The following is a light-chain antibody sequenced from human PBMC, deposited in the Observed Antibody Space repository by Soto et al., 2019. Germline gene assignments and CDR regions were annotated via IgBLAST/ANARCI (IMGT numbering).Light chain of an antibody. Sequence: QSVLTQPPSVSATPGQRVTISCSGTYSNIGSNTVAWYQRLPGTAPKLLIYSNNEGPSGVPDRFSGSKSGSSASLAISGLQSEDEADYYCAAWDDSLNSPRMLFGGGTKVTVL. CDR2: SNN. V-gene: IGLV1-44*01. CDR3: AAWDDSLNSPRML. J-gene: IGLJ2*01. CDR1: YSNIGSNT.